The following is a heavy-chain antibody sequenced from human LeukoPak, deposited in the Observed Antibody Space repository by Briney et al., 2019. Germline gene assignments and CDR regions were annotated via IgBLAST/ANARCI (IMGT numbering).Heavy chain of an antibody. Sequence: ASVKVSCKTSGYTFTGYYIHWVRRAPGQGLEWLGRINPNSGGTSSAQKFQGRVTMTRDTSITTAYMELSSLRFDDTAVYYCARVSHFMTTVTTRFQHWGQGTLVTVSS. CDR2: INPNSGGT. V-gene: IGHV1-2*06. J-gene: IGHJ1*01. CDR3: ARVSHFMTTVTTRFQH. CDR1: GYTFTGYY. D-gene: IGHD4-17*01.